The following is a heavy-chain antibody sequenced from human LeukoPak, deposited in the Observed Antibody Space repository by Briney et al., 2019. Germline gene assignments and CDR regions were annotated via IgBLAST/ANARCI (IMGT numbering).Heavy chain of an antibody. J-gene: IGHJ4*02. D-gene: IGHD3-10*01. CDR1: GGSISTSTYY. Sequence: PSETLSLTCTVSGGSISTSTYYWGWIRQPPGKGLEWIGSIFYNGSTYYNPSLKSRVTISVDTSKNQFSLKLSSVTAADTAVYYCASFSYYGSGSPHFGYWGQGTLVTVSS. CDR2: IFYNGST. CDR3: ASFSYYGSGSPHFGY. V-gene: IGHV4-39*01.